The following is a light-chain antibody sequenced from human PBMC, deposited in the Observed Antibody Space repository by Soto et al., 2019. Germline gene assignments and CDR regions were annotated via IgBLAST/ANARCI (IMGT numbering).Light chain of an antibody. Sequence: QSVLTQPPSVSGARGQRVSISCTGSSSNIGAGYDAHWYQQLPGKVPRRLIYNDNNRPSGVPDRFSGSKSGTSASLAITGIQPEDEANYYCQSYDNSVNRPVFGPGTKVTVL. J-gene: IGLJ1*01. CDR2: NDN. CDR1: SSNIGAGYD. CDR3: QSYDNSVNRPV. V-gene: IGLV1-40*01.